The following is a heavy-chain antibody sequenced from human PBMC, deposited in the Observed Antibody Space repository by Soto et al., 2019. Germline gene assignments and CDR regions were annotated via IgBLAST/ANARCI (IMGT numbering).Heavy chain of an antibody. CDR1: GYTFTSYG. J-gene: IGHJ4*02. CDR3: ARDRGSGWVSVHFDY. V-gene: IGHV1-18*01. CDR2: ISAYNGNT. D-gene: IGHD6-19*01. Sequence: QVQLVQSEAEMKKPGASVKVSCKASGYTFTSYGISWVRQAPGQGLEWMGWISAYNGNTNYAQKLQGRVTMTTDTSTSTAYMELRSLRSDDTAVYYCARDRGSGWVSVHFDYWGQGTLVTVSS.